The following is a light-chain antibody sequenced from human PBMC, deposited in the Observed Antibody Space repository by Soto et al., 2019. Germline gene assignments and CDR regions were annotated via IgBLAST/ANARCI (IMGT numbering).Light chain of an antibody. CDR3: QKYNNWPIT. CDR1: QTVTRN. CDR2: GES. J-gene: IGKJ5*01. V-gene: IGKV3-15*01. Sequence: EIVLTQSPGTLSLSPGERASLSCKASQTVTRNYLAWHQQKPGQSPRLLIYGESARATGIPDRFSGSGSGTEFTLTISRLQSEDFALYYCQKYNNWPITCGQGTRREI.